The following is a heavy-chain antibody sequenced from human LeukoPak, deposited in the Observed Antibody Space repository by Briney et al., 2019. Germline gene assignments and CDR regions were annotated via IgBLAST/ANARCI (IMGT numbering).Heavy chain of an antibody. CDR1: GGSISSGGYY. Sequence: PSQTLSLTCTVSGGSISSGGYYWSWIRQHPGKGLEWIGYIYCSGSTYYNPSLKSRVTISVDTSKNQFSLKLSSVTAADTAVYYCARAPVIYCSSTSCPTYYYYGMDVWGQGTTVTVSS. J-gene: IGHJ6*02. CDR2: IYCSGST. D-gene: IGHD2-2*01. CDR3: ARAPVIYCSSTSCPTYYYYGMDV. V-gene: IGHV4-31*03.